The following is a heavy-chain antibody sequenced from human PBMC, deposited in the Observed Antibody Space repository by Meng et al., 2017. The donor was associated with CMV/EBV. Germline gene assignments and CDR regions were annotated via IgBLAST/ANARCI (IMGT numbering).Heavy chain of an antibody. J-gene: IGHJ6*02. CDR1: GFSLSTSGMC. Sequence: SGPTLVKPTQTLTLTCTFSGFSLSTSGMCVSWVRQPPGKALEWLALIDWDDDEYYSTSLKTRLTISKDTSKNQVVLTMTNMDPVDTATYYCARIHSNYGPYGMDVWGQGTTVTVSS. CDR3: ARIHSNYGPYGMDV. D-gene: IGHD4-11*01. CDR2: IDWDDDE. V-gene: IGHV2-70*20.